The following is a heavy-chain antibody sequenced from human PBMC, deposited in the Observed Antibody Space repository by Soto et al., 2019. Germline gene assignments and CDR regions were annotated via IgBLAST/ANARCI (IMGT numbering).Heavy chain of an antibody. CDR3: ARDLLYFGGDCCEDDFDI. Sequence: QVQLVQSGGEVKKPGASVKVSCKASGYTFTTYGISWVRQAPGQGLEWMGWIGTYNGVTNYAQKLHGRVTMTTDTSTSTAYMALRSLRSDDTAVYSCARDLLYFGGDCCEDDFDIWGQGTMVTVSS. CDR2: IGTYNGVT. J-gene: IGHJ3*02. CDR1: GYTFTTYG. D-gene: IGHD2-21*02. V-gene: IGHV1-18*01.